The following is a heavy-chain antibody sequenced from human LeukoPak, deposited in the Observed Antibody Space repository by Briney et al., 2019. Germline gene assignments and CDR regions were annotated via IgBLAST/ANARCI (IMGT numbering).Heavy chain of an antibody. V-gene: IGHV1-46*01. CDR2: INPSGGST. Sequence: ASVKVSCKASGYTFTSYYMHWVRQAPGQGLEWVGIINPSGGSTSYAQKFQGRVTMTRDTSTSTVYMELSSLRSEDTAVYYCARAYLVDTAMVGGPFDPWGQGTLVTVSS. CDR1: GYTFTSYY. J-gene: IGHJ5*02. CDR3: ARAYLVDTAMVGGPFDP. D-gene: IGHD5-18*01.